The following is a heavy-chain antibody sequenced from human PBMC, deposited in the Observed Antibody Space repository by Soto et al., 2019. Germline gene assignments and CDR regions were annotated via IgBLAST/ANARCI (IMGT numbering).Heavy chain of an antibody. J-gene: IGHJ4*02. CDR2: FSGGGGGT. D-gene: IGHD1-1*01. CDR3: VRWNGFGDH. V-gene: IGHV3-23*01. Sequence: EVQLLDSGGGLVQPGGSLRLSCAVSGFTLSDYGVTWVRQAPGKGLEWVSGFSGGGGGTFYADSVKGRFTISRDDSKNTAYLQMNSLRVEDTAGYYCVRWNGFGDHWGQGTLVTVSS. CDR1: GFTLSDYG.